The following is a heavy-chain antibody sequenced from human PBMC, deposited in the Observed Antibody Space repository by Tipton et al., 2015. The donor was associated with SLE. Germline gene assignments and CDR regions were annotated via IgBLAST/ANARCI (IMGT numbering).Heavy chain of an antibody. D-gene: IGHD2-21*01. Sequence: GLVKPSETLSLTCTVSGGSISSYYWSWIRQPPGKGLEWIGYIYYSGSTNYNPSLKSRVTISVDTSKNQFSLKLSSVTAADTAVYYCAMRRPQFWCFDYWGQGTLVTVSP. CDR2: IYYSGST. V-gene: IGHV4-59*01. CDR3: AMRRPQFWCFDY. CDR1: GGSISSYY. J-gene: IGHJ4*02.